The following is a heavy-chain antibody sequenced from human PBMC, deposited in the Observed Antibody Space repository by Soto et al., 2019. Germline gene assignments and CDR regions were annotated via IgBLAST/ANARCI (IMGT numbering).Heavy chain of an antibody. CDR1: GGSISSGGYY. CDR3: ATRRIKGRYFDWLLYH. CDR2: IYYSGST. J-gene: IGHJ4*02. D-gene: IGHD3-9*01. Sequence: PSETLSLTCTVSGGSISSGGYYWSWIRQHPGKGLEWIGYIYYSGSTYYNPSLKSRVTISVDTSKNQFSLKLSSVTAADTAVYYCATRRIKGRYFDWLLYHWGQGTLVTVSS. V-gene: IGHV4-31*03.